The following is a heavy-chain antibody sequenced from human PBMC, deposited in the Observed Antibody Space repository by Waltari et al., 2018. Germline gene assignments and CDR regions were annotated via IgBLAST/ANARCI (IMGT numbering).Heavy chain of an antibody. CDR2: ISAYNGNT. D-gene: IGHD3-16*02. CDR1: GYTFTSYG. V-gene: IGHV1-18*01. CDR3: ARGDSGYDYIWGSYRTSDAFDI. J-gene: IGHJ3*02. Sequence: QVQLVQSGAEVKKPGASVKVSCKASGYTFTSYGINWVRQAPGQGLEWMGWISAYNGNTNYAQKLQGRVTMTTDTSTSTAYMELRSLRSDDTAVYYCARGDSGYDYIWGSYRTSDAFDIWGQGTMVTVSS.